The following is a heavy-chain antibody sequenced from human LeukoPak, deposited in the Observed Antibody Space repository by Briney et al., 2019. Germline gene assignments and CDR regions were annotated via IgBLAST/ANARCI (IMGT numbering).Heavy chain of an antibody. CDR2: IIPILGIA. D-gene: IGHD3-22*01. CDR1: GGTFSSYA. Sequence: GASVKVSCKASGGTFSSYAISWVRQAPGQGLEWMGRIIPILGIANYAQKFQGRVTITADKSTGTAYMELSSLRSEDTAVYYCARDRTNYYDSSDHYGMDVWGQGTTVTVSS. CDR3: ARDRTNYYDSSDHYGMDV. V-gene: IGHV1-69*04. J-gene: IGHJ6*02.